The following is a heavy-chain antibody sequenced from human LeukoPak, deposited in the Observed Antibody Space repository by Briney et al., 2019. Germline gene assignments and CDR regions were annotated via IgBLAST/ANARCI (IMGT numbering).Heavy chain of an antibody. CDR1: GYSISSGYY. CDR2: IYHSGST. J-gene: IGHJ4*02. V-gene: IGHV4-38-2*01. D-gene: IGHD6-13*01. Sequence: PSETLSLTCAVSGYSISSGYYWGWIRQPPGKGLEWIGSIYHSGSTYYNPSLKSRVTISVHTSKNQFSLKLSSVTAADTAVYYCARQVGYSSSWYSSAIDYWGQGTLVTVSS. CDR3: ARQVGYSSSWYSSAIDY.